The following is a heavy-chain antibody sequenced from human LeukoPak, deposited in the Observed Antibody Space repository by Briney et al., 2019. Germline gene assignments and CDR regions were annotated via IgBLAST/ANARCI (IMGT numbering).Heavy chain of an antibody. V-gene: IGHV1-69*06. CDR3: ARITQTDYDFDY. CDR1: GGTFSAYS. Sequence: SVTVSCKASGGTFSAYSLNWVRQAPGQGLEYVGGIIPIFATPNNAQRPSYAQKFQGRVTITADKSTSTAYMELRSLRSDDTAVYYCARITQTDYDFDYWGQGTLVIVSS. J-gene: IGHJ4*02. CDR2: IIPIFATP. D-gene: IGHD4-17*01.